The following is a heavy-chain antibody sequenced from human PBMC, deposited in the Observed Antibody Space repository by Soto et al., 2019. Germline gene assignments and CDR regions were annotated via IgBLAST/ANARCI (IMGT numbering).Heavy chain of an antibody. V-gene: IGHV1-46*01. CDR1: GYTFTSYY. D-gene: IGHD1-20*01. CDR3: ARYGNWNDLDY. Sequence: ASVKVSCKASGYTFTSYYMHWVRQAPGQGLEWMGIFNPSGGSTSYAQKFQGRVTMTRDTSTSTVYMELSSLRSEDTAVYYCARYGNWNDLDYWGQGTLVTVSS. J-gene: IGHJ4*02. CDR2: FNPSGGST.